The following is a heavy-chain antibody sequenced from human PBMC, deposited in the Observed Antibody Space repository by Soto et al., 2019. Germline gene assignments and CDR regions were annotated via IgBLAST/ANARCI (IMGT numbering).Heavy chain of an antibody. CDR2: ISSSTTDI. V-gene: IGHV3-48*02. J-gene: IGHJ4*02. Sequence: EVQLVESGGGLVQPGGSLRLSCAASGLPFIGYSINWVRQAPGKGLGWVSYISSSTTDIQYADFVKGRFTISRDNAKNSVWLQMNSVRDEDTAVYYWARDRQQVAFDYWGQGTLVTVSS. CDR1: GLPFIGYS. CDR3: ARDRQQVAFDY. D-gene: IGHD6-6*01.